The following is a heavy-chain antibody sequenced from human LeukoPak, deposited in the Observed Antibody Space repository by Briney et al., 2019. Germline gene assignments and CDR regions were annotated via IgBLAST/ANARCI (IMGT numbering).Heavy chain of an antibody. Sequence: PGGSLRLSCAASGFTFSSYAMHWVRQAPGKGLEWVAVISYDGSNKYYADSVKGRFTISRDNSKNTLYLQMNSLRAEDTAVYYCAKDLRGYSYGYFDYWGQGTLVTVSS. CDR2: ISYDGSNK. J-gene: IGHJ4*02. CDR3: AKDLRGYSYGYFDY. CDR1: GFTFSSYA. V-gene: IGHV3-30-3*01. D-gene: IGHD5-18*01.